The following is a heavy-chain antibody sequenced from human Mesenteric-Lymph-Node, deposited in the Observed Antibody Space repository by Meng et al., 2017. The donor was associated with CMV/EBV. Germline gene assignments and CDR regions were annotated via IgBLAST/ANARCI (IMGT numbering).Heavy chain of an antibody. Sequence: ASVTVSCKASGYTFTGYYMHWVRQAPGQGLEWMGWINPNSGGTNYAQKFQGRVTMTRNTAISTAYMELSSLRSEDTAVYYCARAHRYCSSTSCLYYFDYWGQGTLVTVSS. V-gene: IGHV1-2*02. D-gene: IGHD2-2*01. CDR2: INPNSGGT. CDR3: ARAHRYCSSTSCLYYFDY. J-gene: IGHJ4*02. CDR1: GYTFTGYY.